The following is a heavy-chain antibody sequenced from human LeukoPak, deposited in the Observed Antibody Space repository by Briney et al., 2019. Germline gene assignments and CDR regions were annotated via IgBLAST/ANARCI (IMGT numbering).Heavy chain of an antibody. CDR2: ISYREST. CDR3: ARQETAGTHLNGFAP. J-gene: IGHJ5*02. CDR1: GGSISSYY. D-gene: IGHD1-1*01. V-gene: IGHV4-59*08. Sequence: SETLSLTCTVSGGSISSYYWIWTRQPPRKGLEWIGDISYRESTNLNPSLKSRVNISVDPYKNQFSLKLSSVNAADQAVYYCARQETAGTHLNGFAPWGQETRDSVLS.